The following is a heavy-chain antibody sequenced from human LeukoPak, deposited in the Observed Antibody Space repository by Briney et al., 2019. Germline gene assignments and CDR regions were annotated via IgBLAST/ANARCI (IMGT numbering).Heavy chain of an antibody. CDR2: INPNSGGT. D-gene: IGHD3-3*01. CDR1: GYTFTGYY. Sequence: ASVKVSCKASGYTFTGYYMHWVRQAPGQGLEWMGWINPNSGGTNYAQKFQGRVTMTRDTSISTAYMELSRLRSDDTAVYYCARDLFVYYYYMDVWGKGTMVTVSS. CDR3: ARDLFVYYYYMDV. J-gene: IGHJ6*03. V-gene: IGHV1-2*02.